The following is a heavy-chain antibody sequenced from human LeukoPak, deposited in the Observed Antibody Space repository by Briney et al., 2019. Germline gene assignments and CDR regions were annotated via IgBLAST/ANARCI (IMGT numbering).Heavy chain of an antibody. CDR3: AREGSRLVIHAFDI. CDR2: ISGSGGST. D-gene: IGHD2-21*01. V-gene: IGHV3-23*01. Sequence: PGGSLRLSCAASGFTFSSYGMSWVRQAPGKGLEWVSAISGSGGSTYYADSVKGLFTISRDNPKNTVYLQMNSLRTEDTAVYFCAREGSRLVIHAFDIWGQGTMVTVSS. J-gene: IGHJ3*02. CDR1: GFTFSSYG.